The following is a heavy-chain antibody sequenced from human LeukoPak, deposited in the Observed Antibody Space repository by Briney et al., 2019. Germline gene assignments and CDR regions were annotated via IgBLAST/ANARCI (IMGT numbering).Heavy chain of an antibody. J-gene: IGHJ4*02. Sequence: PGGSLTLSCAASGFTSSSYEMNWVRQARGKGLEWVSYISSSGSNIYYADSVKGRFTISRDNAKNSLYLQMNSLRAEDTAVYYCAREEQQLADYWGQGTLVTVSS. CDR3: AREEQQLADY. V-gene: IGHV3-48*03. CDR1: GFTSSSYE. CDR2: ISSSGSNI. D-gene: IGHD6-13*01.